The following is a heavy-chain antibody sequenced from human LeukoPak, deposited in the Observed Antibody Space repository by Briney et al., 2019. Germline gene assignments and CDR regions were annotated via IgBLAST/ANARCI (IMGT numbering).Heavy chain of an antibody. CDR3: ARIFDYYGSGSSYYFDY. D-gene: IGHD3-10*01. CDR2: INPNSGGT. V-gene: IGHV1-2*02. CDR1: GYTFTGYY. J-gene: IGHJ4*02. Sequence: GASVKVSCKASGYTFTGYYMHWVRQAPGQGLEWRGWINPNSGGTNYAQKFQGRVTMTRDTSISTAYMELSRLRSDDTAVYYCARIFDYYGSGSSYYFDYWGQGTLVTVSS.